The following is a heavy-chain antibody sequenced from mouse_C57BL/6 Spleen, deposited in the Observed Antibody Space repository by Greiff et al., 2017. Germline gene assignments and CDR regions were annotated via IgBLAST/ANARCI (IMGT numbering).Heavy chain of an antibody. Sequence: EVKLQESGGGLVKPGGSLKLSCAASGFTFSDYGMHWVRQAPEKGLEWVAYISSGSSTIYYADTVKGRFTISRDNAKNTLFLQMTSLRSEDTAMYYCARLGYGSFWYFDVWGTGTTVTVSS. J-gene: IGHJ1*03. D-gene: IGHD1-1*01. CDR3: ARLGYGSFWYFDV. V-gene: IGHV5-17*01. CDR1: GFTFSDYG. CDR2: ISSGSSTI.